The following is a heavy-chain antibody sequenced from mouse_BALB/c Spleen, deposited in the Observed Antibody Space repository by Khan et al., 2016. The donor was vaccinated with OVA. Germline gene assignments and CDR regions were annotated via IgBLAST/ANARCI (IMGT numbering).Heavy chain of an antibody. V-gene: IGHV1S81*02. D-gene: IGHD2-14*01. CDR1: GYTFTSYY. CDR2: INPSNGGT. CDR3: TRSDRYDAMDY. J-gene: IGHJ4*01. Sequence: QVQLQQPGAELVKPGASVKLSCKASGYTFTSYYMYWVKQRPGQGLEWIGGINPSNGGTNFNEKFKSKATLTVDKSSSTAYMQLSSLKSEDSAVYYSTRSDRYDAMDYWGQGTSVTVSS.